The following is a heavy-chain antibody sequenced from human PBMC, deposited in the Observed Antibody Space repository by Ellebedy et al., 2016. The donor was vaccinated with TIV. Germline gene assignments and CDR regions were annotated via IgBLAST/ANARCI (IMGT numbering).Heavy chain of an antibody. CDR1: GFTFSNYI. V-gene: IGHV3-21*01. J-gene: IGHJ6*02. D-gene: IGHD3-9*01. Sequence: GESLKISCAASGFTFSNYIMNWVRQAPGKGLEWVASLSSSGDHGYYANSVKGRFTMSRDNAENSLLLQMNSLRDEDTAVYYCARETGMDVWGQGTTVTVSS. CDR2: LSSSGDHG. CDR3: ARETGMDV.